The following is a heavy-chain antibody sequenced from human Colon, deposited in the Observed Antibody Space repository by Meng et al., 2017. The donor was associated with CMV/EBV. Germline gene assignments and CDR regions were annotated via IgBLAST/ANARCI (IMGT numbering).Heavy chain of an antibody. D-gene: IGHD3-10*01. CDR2: IYSNGRI. V-gene: IGHV4-4*07. CDR1: GGSISGHY. Sequence: LQGAGPGLVKPSETLSLTCTVSGGSISGHYWTWIRRPAGEGLQWLGRIYSNGRIDENYSLRSRVTISVDTSKNQLSLRLTSVTAADTAVYYCGRAGARGVPIDVWGRGTLVTVPS. CDR3: GRAGARGVPIDV. J-gene: IGHJ1*01.